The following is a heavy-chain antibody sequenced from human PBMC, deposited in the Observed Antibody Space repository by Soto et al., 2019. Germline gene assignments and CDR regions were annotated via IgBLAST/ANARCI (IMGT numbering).Heavy chain of an antibody. CDR1: GGSITSYY. J-gene: IGHJ4*02. V-gene: IGHV4-59*01. CDR2: IHDSGST. Sequence: SETLSLTCTVSGGSITSYYWSWIRQPPGKGLEWIGYIHDSGSTNYNPSLKSRVTISVDKSRNQFSLKLTSVTAADTAVYYCARALPLVRGVISYAFDYWGQGTLVTVSS. CDR3: ARALPLVRGVISYAFDY. D-gene: IGHD3-10*01.